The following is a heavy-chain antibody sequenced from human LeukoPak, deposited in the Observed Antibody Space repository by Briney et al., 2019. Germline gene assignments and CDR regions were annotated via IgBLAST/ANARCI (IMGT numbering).Heavy chain of an antibody. CDR3: AKDLAGYSNDRDFGMDV. Sequence: TGRSLRLSCAGSGFTFNSYGMHWVRQAPGKGLEWVAVISYDGRNKFYADSVKGRFTISRDNSKNTLYLQMNSLGAEDTALYHCAKDLAGYSNDRDFGMDVWGQGTTVTVSS. V-gene: IGHV3-30*18. J-gene: IGHJ6*02. CDR2: ISYDGRNK. D-gene: IGHD4-11*01. CDR1: GFTFNSYG.